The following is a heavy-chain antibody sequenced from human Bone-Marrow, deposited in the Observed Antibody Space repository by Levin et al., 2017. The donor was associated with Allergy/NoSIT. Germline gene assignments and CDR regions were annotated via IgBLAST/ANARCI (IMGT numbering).Heavy chain of an antibody. CDR3: ARDGAHYDFWSGYYTRAYYYYYMDV. CDR1: GFTFSSYG. D-gene: IGHD3-3*01. J-gene: IGHJ6*03. V-gene: IGHV3-33*01. CDR2: IWYDGSNK. Sequence: GGSLRLSCAASGFTFSSYGMHWVRQAPGKGLEWVAVIWYDGSNKYYADSVKGRFTISRDNSKNTLYLQMNSLRAEDTAVYYCARDGAHYDFWSGYYTRAYYYYYMDVWGKGTTVTVSS.